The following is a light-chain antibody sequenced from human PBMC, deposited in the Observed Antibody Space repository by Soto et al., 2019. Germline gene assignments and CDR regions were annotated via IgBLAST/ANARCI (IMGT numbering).Light chain of an antibody. CDR1: QSVSNY. J-gene: IGKJ2*01. CDR3: QHRGEWPRT. V-gene: IGKV3-11*01. Sequence: EIVLTQSPATLSSSPGERATITCRASQSVSNYLAWYQQKPGQAPRLLIYGASNRATGIPARFTGSGSGTDFTLTISSLEPEDFAVYYCQHRGEWPRTFGQGTKLEIK. CDR2: GAS.